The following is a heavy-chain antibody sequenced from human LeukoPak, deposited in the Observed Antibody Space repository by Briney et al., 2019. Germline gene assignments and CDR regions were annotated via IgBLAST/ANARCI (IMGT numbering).Heavy chain of an antibody. CDR2: ISSSGSTI. V-gene: IGHV3-48*03. CDR3: AREITIFGVVIDTYYYYGMDV. CDR1: GFTLSSYE. J-gene: IGHJ6*02. D-gene: IGHD3-3*01. Sequence: GGSLRLSCAASGFTLSSYEMNWVRQAPGKGLEWVSYISSSGSTIYYADSVKGRFTISRDNAKNSLYLQMNSLRAEDTAVYYCAREITIFGVVIDTYYYYGMDVWGQGTTVTVSS.